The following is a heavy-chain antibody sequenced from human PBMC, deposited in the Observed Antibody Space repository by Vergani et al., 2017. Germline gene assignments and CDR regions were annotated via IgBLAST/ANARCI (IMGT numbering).Heavy chain of an antibody. CDR2: IREDGSEK. Sequence: EVQLVESGGGLVQPGGSLRLSCAASRFTFSNSWMSWVRQAPGKGLEWVANIREDGSEKYYVDSVKGRFTISRNNAKNSLYLQMNSLRAEDTAVYYCAGDLGVYYYGSGSYGMDVWGQGTTVTVSS. J-gene: IGHJ6*02. D-gene: IGHD3-10*01. CDR1: RFTFSNSW. CDR3: AGDLGVYYYGSGSYGMDV. V-gene: IGHV3-7*01.